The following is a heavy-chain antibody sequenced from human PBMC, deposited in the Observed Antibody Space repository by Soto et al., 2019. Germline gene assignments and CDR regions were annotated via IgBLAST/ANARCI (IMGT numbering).Heavy chain of an antibody. D-gene: IGHD3-3*01. CDR3: ARDNRVDFWGGYYNY. V-gene: IGHV1-18*01. J-gene: IGHJ4*02. Sequence: GASVEVSCRASGYTFTSYGISWVRQAPGQGLEWMGWISAYNGNTNYAQKLQGRVTMTTDTSTSTAYMELRSLRSDDTAVYYCARDNRVDFWGGYYNYWGQGTLVTVSS. CDR2: ISAYNGNT. CDR1: GYTFTSYG.